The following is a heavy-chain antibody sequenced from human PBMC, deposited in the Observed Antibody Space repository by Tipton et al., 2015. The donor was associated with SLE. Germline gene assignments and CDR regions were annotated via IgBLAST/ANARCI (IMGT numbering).Heavy chain of an antibody. CDR1: GGSISSSSYY. D-gene: IGHD4-23*01. Sequence: TLSLTCTVSGGSISSSSYYWGWIRPPPGKVLEWIGSIYYSGSTYYNPSLKSRVTISVDTSKNQFSLKMSSVTAADTAVYYCARGRGSNSHYYYGLDVWGQGTTVTVSS. CDR3: ARGRGSNSHYYYGLDV. CDR2: IYYSGST. V-gene: IGHV4-39*07. J-gene: IGHJ6*02.